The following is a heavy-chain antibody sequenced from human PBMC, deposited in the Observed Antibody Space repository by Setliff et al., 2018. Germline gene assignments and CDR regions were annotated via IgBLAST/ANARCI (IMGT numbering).Heavy chain of an antibody. J-gene: IGHJ5*02. V-gene: IGHV4-34*01. Sequence: PSETLSLTCAAYGGTFSDYYWTWIRQPPGKGLEWVGEINHRGSTNYNPSLKSRVTMSVDTSKNHVSLKLSSVTAADTAVYYCARAHTWSLPNDNSGYPGWFDPWGQGTLVTVS. CDR3: ARAHTWSLPNDNSGYPGWFDP. CDR2: INHRGST. D-gene: IGHD3-22*01. CDR1: GGTFSDYY.